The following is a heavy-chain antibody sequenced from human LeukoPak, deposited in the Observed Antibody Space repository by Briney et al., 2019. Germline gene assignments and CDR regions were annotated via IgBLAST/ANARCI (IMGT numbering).Heavy chain of an antibody. D-gene: IGHD2-15*01. V-gene: IGHV3-49*03. Sequence: GGSLRLSCTASGFTFGDYAMSWFRQAPGKGLEWVGFIRSKAYGGTTEYAASVKGRFTISRDDSKSIAYLQMNSLKTEDTAVYYCTRAIVVAVAATRAFDIWGQGTMVTVSS. J-gene: IGHJ3*02. CDR2: IRSKAYGGTT. CDR1: GFTFGDYA. CDR3: TRAIVVAVAATRAFDI.